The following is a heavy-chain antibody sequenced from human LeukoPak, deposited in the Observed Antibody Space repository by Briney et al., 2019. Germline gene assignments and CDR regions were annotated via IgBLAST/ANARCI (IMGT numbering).Heavy chain of an antibody. CDR1: GFSFETYA. J-gene: IGHJ4*02. CDR2: LSSDGTSK. V-gene: IGHV3-30-3*01. CDR3: AKARMLTLSP. Sequence: GTSLKLSCLASGFSFETYAIHWVRQAPGQGLEWVAVLSSDGTSKHYADSVKGRLTISRDNSKNTLYLQMSSLRVEDTAVYFCAKARMLTLSPWGQGTLVTVSS. D-gene: IGHD2/OR15-2a*01.